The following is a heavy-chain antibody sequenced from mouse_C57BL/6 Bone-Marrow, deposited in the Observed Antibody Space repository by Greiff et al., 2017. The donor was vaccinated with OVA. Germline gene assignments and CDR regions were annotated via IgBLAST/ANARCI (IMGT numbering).Heavy chain of an antibody. CDR1: GFTFSDYG. CDR2: ISSGSSTI. Sequence: EVQLVESGGGLVKPGGSLKLSCAASGFTFSDYGMHWVRQAPEKGLEWVAYISSGSSTIYYADTVKGRFNISRDNAKNTLFLQMTSLRSEDTAMYYCARRWLLPYAMDYWGQGTSVTVSS. D-gene: IGHD2-3*01. CDR3: ARRWLLPYAMDY. J-gene: IGHJ4*01. V-gene: IGHV5-17*01.